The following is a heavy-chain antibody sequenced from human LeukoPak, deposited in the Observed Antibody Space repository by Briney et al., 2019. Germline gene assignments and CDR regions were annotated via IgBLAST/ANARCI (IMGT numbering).Heavy chain of an antibody. CDR2: IIPIFGTA. CDR1: GGTFSSYA. V-gene: IGHV1-69*13. J-gene: IGHJ4*02. Sequence: ASVKVSCKASGGTFSSYAISWVRQAPGQGLEWMGGIIPIFGTANYAQKFQGRVAITADESTSTAYMELSSLRSEDTAVYYCARVAYDSSGYYEYWGQGTLVTVSS. CDR3: ARVAYDSSGYYEY. D-gene: IGHD3-22*01.